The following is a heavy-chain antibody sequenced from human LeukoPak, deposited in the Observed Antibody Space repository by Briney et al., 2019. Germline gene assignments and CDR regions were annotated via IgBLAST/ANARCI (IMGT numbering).Heavy chain of an antibody. CDR2: IYTSGST. J-gene: IGHJ6*02. CDR1: GGSISSSSYY. Sequence: TSETLSLTCTVSGGSISSSSYYWGWIRQPPGKGLEWIGRIYTSGSTNYNPSLKSRVTMSVDTSKNQFSLKLSSVTAADTAVYYCARVPAVAGAGTKNYYYYGMDVWGQGTTVTVSS. V-gene: IGHV4-39*07. CDR3: ARVPAVAGAGTKNYYYYGMDV. D-gene: IGHD6-19*01.